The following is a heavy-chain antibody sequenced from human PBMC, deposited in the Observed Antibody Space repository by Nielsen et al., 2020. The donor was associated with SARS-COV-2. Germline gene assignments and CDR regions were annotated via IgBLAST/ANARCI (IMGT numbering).Heavy chain of an antibody. CDR1: GYTFTSHY. Sequence: ASVKVSCKTSGYTFTSHYVHWVRQAPGQGLEWMGLINSSGGRTIYAQMFQGRVTVTRDTSTSTVYMELSSLRSEDTAVYYCARGGLVVVDSFDYWGQGTLVTVS. CDR2: INSSGGRT. J-gene: IGHJ4*02. CDR3: ARGGLVVVDSFDY. D-gene: IGHD2-15*01. V-gene: IGHV1-46*01.